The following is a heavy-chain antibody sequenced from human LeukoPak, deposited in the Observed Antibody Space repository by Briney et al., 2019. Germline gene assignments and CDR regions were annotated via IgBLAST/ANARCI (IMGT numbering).Heavy chain of an antibody. V-gene: IGHV3-74*01. CDR2: IDNDGSST. CDR3: ARVAKERVGGVYYFDY. CDR1: GLTFSGYW. Sequence: PGGSLRLSCAASGLTFSGYWVHWVRQAPGKGLVWVSRIDNDGSSTVYADSVKGRFTISRDNAKNTVHLQMNSLRAGDTAVYYCARVAKERVGGVYYFDYWGQGTLVTVSS. D-gene: IGHD1-1*01. J-gene: IGHJ4*02.